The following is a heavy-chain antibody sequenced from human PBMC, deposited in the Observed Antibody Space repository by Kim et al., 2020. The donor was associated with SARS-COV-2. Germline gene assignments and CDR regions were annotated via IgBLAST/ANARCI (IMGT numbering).Heavy chain of an antibody. CDR1: GGSISSSSYY. CDR3: ARQAPYYDILTGYHFDY. Sequence: SETLSLTCTVSGGSISSSSYYWGWIRQPPGKGLEWIGSIYYSGSTYYNPSLKSRVTISVDTSKNQFSLKLSSVTAADTAVYYCARQAPYYDILTGYHFDYWGQGTLVTVSS. CDR2: IYYSGST. V-gene: IGHV4-39*01. J-gene: IGHJ4*02. D-gene: IGHD3-9*01.